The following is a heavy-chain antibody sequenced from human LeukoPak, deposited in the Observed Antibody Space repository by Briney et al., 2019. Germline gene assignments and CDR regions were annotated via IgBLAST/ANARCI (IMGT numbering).Heavy chain of an antibody. V-gene: IGHV3-11*01. CDR1: GFTFSDYY. CDR2: ISSSGSTI. D-gene: IGHD4-17*01. J-gene: IGHJ4*02. CDR3: ASAPERGDYYFDY. Sequence: GGSLRLSCAASGFTFSDYYMSWIRQAPGKGLEWVSYISSSGSTIYYADSVKGRFTISRDNAKNSLYLQMYSLRAEDMAVYYCASAPERGDYYFDYWGQGTLVTVSS.